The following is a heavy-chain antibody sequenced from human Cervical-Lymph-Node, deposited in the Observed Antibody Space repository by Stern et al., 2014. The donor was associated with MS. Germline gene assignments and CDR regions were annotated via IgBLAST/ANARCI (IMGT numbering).Heavy chain of an antibody. V-gene: IGHV1-69*06. CDR1: GDTFTDYA. CDR2: ITPIFNSA. J-gene: IGHJ6*01. D-gene: IGHD1-1*01. CDR3: AREVGSLAMDV. Sequence: QLVQSGAEVKKPGSSVKVSCKASGDTFTDYAISWVRQAPGQGPEWMGGITPIFNSADYAQKFQGRLTITEDKSRSTAYMELSSLTSEDTAVYYCAREVGSLAMDVWGQGTTVIVSS.